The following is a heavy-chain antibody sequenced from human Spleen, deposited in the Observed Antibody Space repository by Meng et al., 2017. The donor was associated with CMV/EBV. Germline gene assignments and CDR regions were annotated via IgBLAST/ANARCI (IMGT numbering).Heavy chain of an antibody. Sequence: ETLSLTCTVSGFSLSNPRMGVSWVRQPPGKALEWLAHIFSDDEKSYSTSLKSRLTISKDTSRSQVVLTLTNMAPVDTATYFCAHITHYTITTYNAMDVWGQGTTVTVS. V-gene: IGHV2-26*01. D-gene: IGHD1-1*01. CDR1: GFSLSNPRMG. J-gene: IGHJ6*02. CDR3: AHITHYTITTYNAMDV. CDR2: IFSDDEK.